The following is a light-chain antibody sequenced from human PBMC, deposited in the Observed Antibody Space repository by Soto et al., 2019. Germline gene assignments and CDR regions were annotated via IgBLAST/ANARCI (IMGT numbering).Light chain of an antibody. CDR1: QSVSSSY. CDR3: QQYGSSPRT. J-gene: IGKJ1*01. CDR2: GAS. V-gene: IGKV3-20*01. Sequence: EIVLTQSPGTLSLSPGERATLSCRASQSVSSSYLAWHQQKPDQAPRLLIYGASSRATGIPDRFSGSGSGTDFTLTISRLEPEDFAVYYCQQYGSSPRTFGQGTKVEIK.